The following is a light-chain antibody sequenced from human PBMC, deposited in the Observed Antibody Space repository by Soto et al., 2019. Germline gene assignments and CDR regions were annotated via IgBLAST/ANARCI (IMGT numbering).Light chain of an antibody. V-gene: IGKV3D-20*02. J-gene: IGKJ5*01. CDR2: GAS. CDR3: QQRDSWPIT. Sequence: EIVLTQSPTTLSLSPGERATLSCRASQILSNNYLAWYQQKPGQAPRLLIHGASNRATGIPARFSGSGSGTDFTLTINSLEPDDFAVYYCQQRDSWPITFGQGTRLEIK. CDR1: QILSNNY.